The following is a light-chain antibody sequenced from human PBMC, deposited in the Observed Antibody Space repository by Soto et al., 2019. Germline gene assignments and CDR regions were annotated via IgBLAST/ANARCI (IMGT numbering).Light chain of an antibody. CDR3: QQYNNWPPNT. CDR1: QSVSSN. Sequence: EVVLTQSPGTLSSSPGERAPLSCRASQSVSSNYLAWYQQKPGQAPRLLIYGASTRATGIADRFSGSGSGTDFTLTISSLQSEDFAVYYCQQYNNWPPNTFGQGTKVDIK. CDR2: GAS. J-gene: IGKJ2*01. V-gene: IGKV3D-15*01.